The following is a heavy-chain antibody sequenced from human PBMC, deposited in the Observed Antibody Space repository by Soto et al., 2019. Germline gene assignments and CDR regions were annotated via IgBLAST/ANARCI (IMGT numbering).Heavy chain of an antibody. CDR2: MNANNGNA. CDR1: GFTFITYD. D-gene: IGHD6-25*01. Sequence: ASVKVSCKASGFTFITYDFSWVRQAAGQGLEWMGWMNANNGNAGFAQKFRGRINMTRNTSISTAYLELSSLRSDGSAVYVCARRKERSCPYYLDLWGDGTRVTVSS. CDR3: ARRKERSCPYYLDL. V-gene: IGHV1-8*01. J-gene: IGHJ4*01.